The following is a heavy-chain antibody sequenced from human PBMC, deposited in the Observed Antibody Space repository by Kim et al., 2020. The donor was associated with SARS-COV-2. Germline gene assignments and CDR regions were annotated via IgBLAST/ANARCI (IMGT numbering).Heavy chain of an antibody. CDR3: ASPLYCSGGSCYL. CDR2: IWYDGSKT. Sequence: GVSLRLSCAASGFTFSNYGMHWVRQAPGRGLEWVAVIWYDGSKTFYADSVKGRFTISRDNSKNTLYLQMNSLRAEDTAVYYCASPLYCSGGSCYLWGQGT. V-gene: IGHV3-33*01. J-gene: IGHJ4*02. CDR1: GFTFSNYG. D-gene: IGHD2-15*01.